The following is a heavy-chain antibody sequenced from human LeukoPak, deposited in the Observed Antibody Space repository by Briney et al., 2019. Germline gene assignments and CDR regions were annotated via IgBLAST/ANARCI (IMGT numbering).Heavy chain of an antibody. J-gene: IGHJ4*02. CDR3: ARDRYSYGIDY. Sequence: PSETLSLTCTVSGGSISSYYWSWIRQPPGKGLEWIGYIYYSGSTNYNPSLKSRVTISVDTSKNQLSLKLSSVTAADTAVYYCARDRYSYGIDYWGQGTLVTVSS. V-gene: IGHV4-59*01. CDR1: GGSISSYY. CDR2: IYYSGST. D-gene: IGHD5-18*01.